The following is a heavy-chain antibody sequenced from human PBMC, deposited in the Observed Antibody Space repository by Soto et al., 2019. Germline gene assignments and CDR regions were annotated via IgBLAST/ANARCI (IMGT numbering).Heavy chain of an antibody. CDR1: GFTFTYYG. D-gene: IGHD3-16*01. Sequence: ESGGGVVQPGRSLRLSCVASGFTFTYYGMHWVRQTPGKGLEWVAVIWYDGSDKYYADSVKGRFTISRDNSKNTVYLQMNSLRAEDTAAYYCARDRLDWGTGIGREYYSYYAMDVWGQGTTVTVSS. J-gene: IGHJ6*02. V-gene: IGHV3-33*01. CDR3: ARDRLDWGTGIGREYYSYYAMDV. CDR2: IWYDGSDK.